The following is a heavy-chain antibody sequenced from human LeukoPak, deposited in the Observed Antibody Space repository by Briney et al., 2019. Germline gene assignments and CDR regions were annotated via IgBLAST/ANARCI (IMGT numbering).Heavy chain of an antibody. D-gene: IGHD5-24*01. CDR2: IHYSGST. CDR1: GGSISSYY. V-gene: IGHV4-59*01. Sequence: SETLSLTCIVSGGSISSYYWSWIRQPPGTGLEWIGYIHYSGSTNYNPSLKSRVTKSVDTSKNQFSLKLRSVTAADTAVYYCAREAREGHVFDIWGQGTMVTVSS. J-gene: IGHJ3*02. CDR3: AREAREGHVFDI.